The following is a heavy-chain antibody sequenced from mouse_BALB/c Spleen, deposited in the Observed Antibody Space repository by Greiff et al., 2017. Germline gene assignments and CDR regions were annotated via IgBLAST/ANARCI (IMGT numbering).Heavy chain of an antibody. CDR2: IDPSDSYT. Sequence: VQLQQPGAELVKPGASVKMSCKASGYTFTSYWMHWVKQRPGQGLEWIGVIDPSDSYTSYNQKFKGKATLTVDTSSSTAYMQLSSLTSEDSAVYYCTRSTNYYGSSWYFDVWGAGTTVTVSS. D-gene: IGHD1-1*01. J-gene: IGHJ1*01. V-gene: IGHV1S127*01. CDR3: TRSTNYYGSSWYFDV. CDR1: GYTFTSYW.